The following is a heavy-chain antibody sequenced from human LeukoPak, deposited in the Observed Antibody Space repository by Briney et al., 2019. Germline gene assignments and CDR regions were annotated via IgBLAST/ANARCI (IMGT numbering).Heavy chain of an antibody. Sequence: GASVKVSCKASGYTFTGYYMHWVRQAPGQGLEWMGWINPNSGGTNYAQKFQGRVTMTRDTSISTAYMELSRLRSDDTAVYYCARGTQARRYCSGGSCYLPYDYWGQGTLVTVSP. J-gene: IGHJ4*02. CDR1: GYTFTGYY. D-gene: IGHD2-15*01. CDR2: INPNSGGT. V-gene: IGHV1-2*02. CDR3: ARGTQARRYCSGGSCYLPYDY.